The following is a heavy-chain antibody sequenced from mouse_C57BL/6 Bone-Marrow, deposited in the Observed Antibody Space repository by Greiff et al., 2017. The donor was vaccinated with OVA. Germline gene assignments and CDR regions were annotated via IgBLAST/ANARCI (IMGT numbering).Heavy chain of an antibody. D-gene: IGHD1-2*01. V-gene: IGHV1-55*01. J-gene: IGHJ3*01. Sequence: QVQLQQPGAELVKPGASVKMSCKASGYTFTSYWITWVKQRPGQGLEWIGDIYPGSGSTNYNEKFKGKATFTADTSSNTAYMQLSSLTTEDSAIYYCARRGRLRGRFAYWGQGTLVTVSA. CDR1: GYTFTSYW. CDR3: ARRGRLRGRFAY. CDR2: IYPGSGST.